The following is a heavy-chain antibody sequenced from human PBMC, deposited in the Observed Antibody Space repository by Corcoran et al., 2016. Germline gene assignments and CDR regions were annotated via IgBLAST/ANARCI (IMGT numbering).Heavy chain of an antibody. J-gene: IGHJ6*02. CDR1: GFTFSSYG. CDR2: IWYDGSNK. V-gene: IGHV3-33*01. Sequence: QVQLVESGGGVVQPGRSLRLSCAASGFTFSSYGMHWVRQAPGKGLEWVAVIWYDGSNKYYADSVKGRFTISRDNSKNTLYPQMNSLRAEDTAVYYCARELRTTRVGNPLGSYYYYGMDVWGQGTTVTVSS. D-gene: IGHD1-1*01. CDR3: ARELRTTRVGNPLGSYYYYGMDV.